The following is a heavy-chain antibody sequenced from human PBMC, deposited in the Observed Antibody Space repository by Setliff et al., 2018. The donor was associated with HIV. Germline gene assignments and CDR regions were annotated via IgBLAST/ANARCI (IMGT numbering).Heavy chain of an antibody. D-gene: IGHD3-10*01. CDR3: ARGRWGVRGVIIKNYYYYYMDV. J-gene: IGHJ6*03. CDR2: IIPVSDTT. Sequence: SVKVSCKSSGGTFSSYVINWVRQAPGQGLEWMGGIIPVSDTTNYAQKFQGRVTITADESTSTAYMELSSLRSEDTAVYYCARGRWGVRGVIIKNYYYYYMDVWGKGTTVTVSS. CDR1: GGTFSSYV. V-gene: IGHV1-69*13.